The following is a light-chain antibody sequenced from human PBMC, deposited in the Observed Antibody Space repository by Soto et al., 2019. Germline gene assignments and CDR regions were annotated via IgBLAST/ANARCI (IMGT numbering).Light chain of an antibody. J-gene: IGKJ4*01. Sequence: EIVLTQSPATLSLSPGERATLSCRASQSLSSYLAWYQQRRGQAPRLLIYDASRRATGIPVRFSGSGSGTDFTVSINSLEPEDFAVYYCQQRSDWPLTFGGGTKVEIK. CDR2: DAS. V-gene: IGKV3-11*01. CDR1: QSLSSY. CDR3: QQRSDWPLT.